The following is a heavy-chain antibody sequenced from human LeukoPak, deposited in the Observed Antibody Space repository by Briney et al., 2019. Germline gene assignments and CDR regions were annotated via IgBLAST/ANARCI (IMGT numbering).Heavy chain of an antibody. V-gene: IGHV3-23*01. CDR1: GFTFSSYA. D-gene: IGHD3-10*01. Sequence: GGSLRLSCAASGFTFSSYAMSWVRQAPGKGLEWVSAISGSGGSTYYADSVKGRFTISRDNSKNTLYLQMNSLRAEDTAVCYCANSETRDRWFGELLYTPRDYWGQGTLVTVSS. CDR2: ISGSGGST. CDR3: ANSETRDRWFGELLYTPRDY. J-gene: IGHJ4*02.